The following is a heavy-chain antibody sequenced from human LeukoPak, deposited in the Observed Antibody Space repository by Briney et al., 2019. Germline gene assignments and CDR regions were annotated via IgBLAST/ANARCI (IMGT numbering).Heavy chain of an antibody. D-gene: IGHD6-19*01. J-gene: IGHJ3*02. V-gene: IGHV3-30-3*01. Sequence: PGGSLRLSCAASGFTFSSYAMHWVRQAPGKELEWVAVISYDGSNKYYADSVKGRFTISRDNSKNTLYLQMNSLRADDTAVYYCARDRSSGWYQDAFDIWGQGTMVTVSS. CDR3: ARDRSSGWYQDAFDI. CDR1: GFTFSSYA. CDR2: ISYDGSNK.